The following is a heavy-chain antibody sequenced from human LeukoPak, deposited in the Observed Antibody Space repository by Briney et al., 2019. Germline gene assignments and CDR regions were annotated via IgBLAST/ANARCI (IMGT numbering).Heavy chain of an antibody. Sequence: ASVKVSCKASGYIFTSYGISWVRQAPGQGLEWMGWISAYNGNTNYAQKLQGRVTMTTDTSTSTAYMELRSLRSDDTAVYYCARYYIAVAGREDFDYWGQGTLVTVSS. CDR1: GYIFTSYG. J-gene: IGHJ4*02. D-gene: IGHD6-19*01. CDR2: ISAYNGNT. CDR3: ARYYIAVAGREDFDY. V-gene: IGHV1-18*01.